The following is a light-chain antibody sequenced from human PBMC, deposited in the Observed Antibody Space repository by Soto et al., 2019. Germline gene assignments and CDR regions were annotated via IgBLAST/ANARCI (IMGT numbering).Light chain of an antibody. CDR1: QSVVDTSNRGHS. CDR3: QQYFGTPLT. V-gene: IGKV4-1*01. CDR2: WAS. J-gene: IGKJ4*01. Sequence: DIVMTQSPDSLAVSLGERATINCKSSQSVVDTSNRGHSVAWYQQKPGQPPKVLIKWASTRESGVPDRFSGSASGTDFTLTISSLQAEDVAVYYCQQYFGTPLTFGGGTKVEIK.